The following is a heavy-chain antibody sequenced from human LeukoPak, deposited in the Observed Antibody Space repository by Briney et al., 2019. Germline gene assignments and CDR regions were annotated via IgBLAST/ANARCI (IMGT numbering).Heavy chain of an antibody. CDR3: ATLPPTLDY. J-gene: IGHJ4*02. CDR1: GLTFSSYA. CDR2: ISYDGSNK. Sequence: GGSLRLSCAASGLTFSSYAMHWVRQAPGKGLEWVAVISYDGSNKYYADSVKGRFTISRDNSKNTLYLQMNSLRAEDTAVYYCATLPPTLDYWGQGTLVTVSS. V-gene: IGHV3-30-3*01. D-gene: IGHD2-15*01.